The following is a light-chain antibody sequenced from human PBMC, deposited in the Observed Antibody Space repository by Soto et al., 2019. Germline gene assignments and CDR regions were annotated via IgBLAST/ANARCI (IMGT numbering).Light chain of an antibody. Sequence: QSVLTQPASVPGSPGQSITISCTGTSSDVGSYNLVSWYQHHPGKAPKFIIYEDNKRPSGVSNRFSGSKSGNTASLTISGLQAEDEADYYCCAFVRSNALLFGGGTKVTVL. CDR3: CAFVRSNALL. J-gene: IGLJ2*01. V-gene: IGLV2-23*01. CDR1: SSDVGSYNL. CDR2: EDN.